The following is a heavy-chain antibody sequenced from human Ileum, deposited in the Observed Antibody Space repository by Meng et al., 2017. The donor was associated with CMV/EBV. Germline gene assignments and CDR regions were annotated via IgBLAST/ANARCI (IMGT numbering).Heavy chain of an antibody. CDR1: RFTLRNYE. D-gene: IGHD4-11*01. CDR2: IHSSGTFM. CDR3: VRDNDFSNYY. V-gene: IGHV3-21*06. J-gene: IGHJ4*02. Sequence: GESLKISCAVSRFTLRNYEMKWVRQAPGKGLEWVSLIHSSGTFMFYADSVKGRFTISRDNAKNSLYLQMNSLRVEDTAVYYCVRDNDFSNYYWGQGTLVTVSS.